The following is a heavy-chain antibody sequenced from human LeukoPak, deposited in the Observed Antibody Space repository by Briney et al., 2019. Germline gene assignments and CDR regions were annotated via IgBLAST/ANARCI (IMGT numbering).Heavy chain of an antibody. CDR2: INPNIGGT. Sequence: GASVKVSCKASGYTFTDYYIHWVRQAPGQGLEWMGRINPNIGGTNYAQKFQVRVTMTRDTSISTAYMELSRLRSDDTAVYYCARAGVWDYSDSSGYHNGAFDIWGQGTMVTVSS. V-gene: IGHV1-2*02. J-gene: IGHJ3*02. D-gene: IGHD3-22*01. CDR1: GYTFTDYY. CDR3: ARAGVWDYSDSSGYHNGAFDI.